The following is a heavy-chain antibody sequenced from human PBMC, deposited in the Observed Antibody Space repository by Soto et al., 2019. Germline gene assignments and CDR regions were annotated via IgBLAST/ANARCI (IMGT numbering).Heavy chain of an antibody. J-gene: IGHJ3*02. CDR3: ASGPVVVAATRAFDI. V-gene: IGHV1-18*01. D-gene: IGHD2-15*01. CDR2: ISAYNGNT. Sequence: QVQLVQSGAEVKKPGASVKVSCNASGYTFTSYGISWVRQAPGQGLEWMGWISAYNGNTNYAQKLQGRVTRTTDTSTSTAYMEPRSLRSDDTAVYYCASGPVVVAATRAFDIWGQGTMGTVSS. CDR1: GYTFTSYG.